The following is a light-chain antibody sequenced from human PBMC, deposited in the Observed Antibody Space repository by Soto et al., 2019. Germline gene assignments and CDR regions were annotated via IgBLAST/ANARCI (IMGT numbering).Light chain of an antibody. Sequence: VLRQTPAVSGAPVQRVTISWTGCSSNIGAGCEVHWYQHLPGRAPKLLIYGNTNRPSGVPDRFSGSKSGTSASLAITGLQAEDEADYYCQSYDSSLSASYVFGGGTKFTVL. CDR2: GNT. CDR3: QSYDSSLSASYV. V-gene: IGLV1-40*01. CDR1: SSNIGAGCE. J-gene: IGLJ1*01.